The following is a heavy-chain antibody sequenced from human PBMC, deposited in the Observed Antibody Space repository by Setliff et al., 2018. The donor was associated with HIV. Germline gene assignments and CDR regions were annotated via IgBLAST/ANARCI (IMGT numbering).Heavy chain of an antibody. Sequence: ASVKVSCKASGYTFSQYALHWVRQAPGQRLEWMGWINTGNENTRYSQKFQGRVSIIRDTSAYTAYMELTNLRSDDSAIYYCARVSGGRPGNYYYAMDVWGQGTTVTVSS. J-gene: IGHJ6*02. CDR2: INTGNENT. CDR3: ARVSGGRPGNYYYAMDV. V-gene: IGHV1-3*04. CDR1: GYTFSQYA. D-gene: IGHD1-26*01.